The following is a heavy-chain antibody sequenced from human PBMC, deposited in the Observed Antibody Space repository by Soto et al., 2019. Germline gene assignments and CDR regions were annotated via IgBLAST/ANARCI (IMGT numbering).Heavy chain of an antibody. Sequence: SETLSLTRTVSGGSISRSSYYLGWIRQPPGKGLEGIGSIYYSGSTYYNPSLKSRVTISVDTSKNQFSLKLSSVTAADTAVYYCASGYDILTGYPRGDYYGMDVWGQGTTVTVSS. CDR1: GGSISRSSYY. CDR3: ASGYDILTGYPRGDYYGMDV. V-gene: IGHV4-39*01. J-gene: IGHJ6*02. CDR2: IYYSGST. D-gene: IGHD3-9*01.